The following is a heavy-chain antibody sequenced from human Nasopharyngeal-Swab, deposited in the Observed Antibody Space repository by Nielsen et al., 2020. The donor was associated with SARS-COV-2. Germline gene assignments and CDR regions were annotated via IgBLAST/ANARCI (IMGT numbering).Heavy chain of an antibody. Sequence: SETLSLTCTVSGGSISSYYWSWIRQPPGKGLEWIGEINHSGSTNYNPSLKSRVTISVDTSKNQFSLKLSSVTAADTAVYYCARGVRLTRITMVRGPIESVYGMDVWGQGTTVTVSS. CDR1: GGSISSYY. J-gene: IGHJ6*02. D-gene: IGHD3-10*01. CDR2: INHSGST. CDR3: ARGVRLTRITMVRGPIESVYGMDV. V-gene: IGHV4-34*01.